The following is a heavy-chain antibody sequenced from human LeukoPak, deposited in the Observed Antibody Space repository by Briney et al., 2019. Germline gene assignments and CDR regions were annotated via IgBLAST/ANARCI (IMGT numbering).Heavy chain of an antibody. J-gene: IGHJ4*02. CDR3: ARDGGSYHD. D-gene: IGHD1-26*01. Sequence: SETLSLTCTVSGYSISSGYYWGWIRQPPGKGLEWIGYIYYSGSTNYNPSLKSRVTISVDTSKNQFSLKLSSVTAADTAVYYCARDGGSYHDWGQGTLVTVSS. CDR2: IYYSGST. CDR1: GYSISSGYY. V-gene: IGHV4-61*01.